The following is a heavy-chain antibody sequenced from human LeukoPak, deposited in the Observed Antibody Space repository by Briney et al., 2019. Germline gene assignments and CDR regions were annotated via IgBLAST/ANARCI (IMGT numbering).Heavy chain of an antibody. Sequence: PSETLSLTCTVSGGSISSYYWSWIRQPAGKGLEWIGRIYTSGSTNYNPSLKSRVTMSVDTSKNQFSLKLSSVTAADTAVYYCARGLGSRFWVVVPAAISKIAWFDPWGQGTLVTVSS. J-gene: IGHJ5*02. V-gene: IGHV4-4*07. CDR2: IYTSGST. CDR3: ARGLGSRFWVVVPAAISKIAWFDP. D-gene: IGHD2-2*01. CDR1: GGSISSYY.